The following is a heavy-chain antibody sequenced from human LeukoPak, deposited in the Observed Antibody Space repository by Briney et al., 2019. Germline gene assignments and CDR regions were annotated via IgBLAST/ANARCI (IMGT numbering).Heavy chain of an antibody. D-gene: IGHD3-10*01. Sequence: PGGSLRLSCAASGFTFSSYDMNWVRQAPGKGLEWVSYISSGSIIYYADSVKGRFTISRDNAKNSLYLQMNSLRAEDTAVYYCARVMEYYYYYMDVWGKGTTVTISS. V-gene: IGHV3-48*03. CDR2: ISSGSII. J-gene: IGHJ6*03. CDR1: GFTFSSYD. CDR3: ARVMEYYYYYMDV.